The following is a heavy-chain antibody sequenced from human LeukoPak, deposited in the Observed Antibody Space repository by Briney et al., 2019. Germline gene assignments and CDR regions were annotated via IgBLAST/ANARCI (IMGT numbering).Heavy chain of an antibody. Sequence: GGSLRLSCAASGFTLNSYLMSWVRQAPGRGLEWVANIKKDGSEESYLDSVRGRFTVSRDNAKNSLFLQMNSLRGEDTAVYYCARSNPNRNALDLWGQGTMVTISS. CDR2: IKKDGSEE. V-gene: IGHV3-7*01. CDR3: ARSNPNRNALDL. CDR1: GFTLNSYL. J-gene: IGHJ3*01. D-gene: IGHD1-14*01.